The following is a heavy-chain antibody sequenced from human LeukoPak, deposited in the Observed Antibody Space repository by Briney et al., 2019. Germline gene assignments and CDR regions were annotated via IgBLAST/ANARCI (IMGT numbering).Heavy chain of an antibody. CDR3: ARHVPGTGVDY. D-gene: IGHD3-10*01. CDR1: GGSISGYY. V-gene: IGHV4-59*08. J-gene: IGHJ4*02. Sequence: PSETLSLTCTVSGGSISGYYWSWIRQPPGKGLEWVGYIYYSGSTNYNPSLKSRVTISVDTSKNQFSLKLSSVTAADTAVYYCARHVPGTGVDYGGQGTLVTVSS. CDR2: IYYSGST.